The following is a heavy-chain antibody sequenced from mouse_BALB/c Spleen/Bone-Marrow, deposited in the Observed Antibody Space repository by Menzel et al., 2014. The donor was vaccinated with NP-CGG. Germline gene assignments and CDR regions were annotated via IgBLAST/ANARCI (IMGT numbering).Heavy chain of an antibody. J-gene: IGHJ4*01. V-gene: IGHV2-3*01. D-gene: IGHD2-14*01. Sequence: VKLVESGTGLVAPSQSLSISCTASGFSLTSYGVVWVRQPPGKGLEWLGVIWGGGSTNYCSALISRLSNRKDKSKSQVFLKLNSLQTEDTATYYCARQDYYRYDYAMDYWGQGTSVTVSS. CDR2: IWGGGST. CDR3: ARQDYYRYDYAMDY. CDR1: GFSLTSYG.